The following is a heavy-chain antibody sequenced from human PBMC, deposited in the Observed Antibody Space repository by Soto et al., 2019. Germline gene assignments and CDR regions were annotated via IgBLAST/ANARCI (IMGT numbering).Heavy chain of an antibody. V-gene: IGHV3-23*01. CDR1: GFTFSSYA. CDR2: ISGSGGST. CDR3: AKFPAPNYYYYYMDV. J-gene: IGHJ6*03. Sequence: GGSLRLSCAASGFTFSSYAMSWVRQAPGKGLEWVSAISGSGGSTYYADSVKGRFTISRDNSKNTLYLQMNSLRAEDTAVYYCAKFPAPNYYYYYMDVWAKGPRSPSP.